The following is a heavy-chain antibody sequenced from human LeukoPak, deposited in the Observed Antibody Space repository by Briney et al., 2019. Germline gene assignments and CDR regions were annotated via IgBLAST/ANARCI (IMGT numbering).Heavy chain of an antibody. D-gene: IGHD1-1*01. CDR2: ISGDSTYI. Sequence: GGSLRLSCAASGFTFASYSMNWVRQAPGKGLEWVSSISGDSTYIYNAGSVKGRFTISRDNAQASLYLQMISLRADDTAVYYCARVSGRLERQSDLDYWGQGTLVIASS. J-gene: IGHJ4*02. CDR1: GFTFASYS. CDR3: ARVSGRLERQSDLDY. V-gene: IGHV3-21*01.